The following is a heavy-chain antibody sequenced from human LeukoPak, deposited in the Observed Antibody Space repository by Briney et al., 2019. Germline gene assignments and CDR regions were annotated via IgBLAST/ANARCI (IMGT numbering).Heavy chain of an antibody. Sequence: ASVKVSCKASGYTFTSYDINWVLQATGQGLEWMGWMNPNSGNTGYAQKFQGRVTITRNTSISTAYMELSNLRSEDTAVYYCARGHTSSYFDYWGQGTLVTVSS. J-gene: IGHJ4*02. D-gene: IGHD6-6*01. CDR1: GYTFTSYD. CDR2: MNPNSGNT. V-gene: IGHV1-8*03. CDR3: ARGHTSSYFDY.